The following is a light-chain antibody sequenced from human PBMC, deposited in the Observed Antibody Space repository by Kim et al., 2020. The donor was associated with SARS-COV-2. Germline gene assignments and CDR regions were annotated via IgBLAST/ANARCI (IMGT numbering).Light chain of an antibody. CDR2: DAS. J-gene: IGKJ4*01. Sequence: EIVLTQSPATLSLSPGERATLSCRASQSVGTYLAWYQQKPGQAPRLLIYDASSRATGIPARFGGSGSGTDFTLTISSLEPEDFAVYYCQQRSDWPLTFGGGTKVDIK. CDR3: QQRSDWPLT. V-gene: IGKV3-11*01. CDR1: QSVGTY.